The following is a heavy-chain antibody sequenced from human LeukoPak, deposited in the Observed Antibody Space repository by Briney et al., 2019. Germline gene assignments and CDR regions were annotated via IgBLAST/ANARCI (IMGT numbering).Heavy chain of an antibody. J-gene: IGHJ2*01. D-gene: IGHD1-26*01. CDR1: GGSISSYY. Sequence: SETLSLTCTVSGGSISSYYWSWIRQPPGKGLEWIGYIYYSGSTNYNHSLKSRVTISVDTSKNQFSLKLSSVTAADTAVYYCARLVVGATKWYFDLWGRGTLVTVSS. V-gene: IGHV4-59*08. CDR2: IYYSGST. CDR3: ARLVVGATKWYFDL.